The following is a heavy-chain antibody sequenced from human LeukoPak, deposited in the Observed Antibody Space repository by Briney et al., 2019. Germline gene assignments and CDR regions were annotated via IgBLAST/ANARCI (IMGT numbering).Heavy chain of an antibody. CDR2: INPNSGGI. V-gene: IGHV1-2*02. Sequence: ASVKVSCKASGYTLTGYYMHWVRQAPGQGLEWMGWINPNSGGINYAQDFQGRVTLTRDTSISTAYMELSRLRSDDTAMYYCARNLWFGESTDSFNIWGQGTMVTVSS. CDR3: ARNLWFGESTDSFNI. D-gene: IGHD3-10*01. CDR1: GYTLTGYY. J-gene: IGHJ3*02.